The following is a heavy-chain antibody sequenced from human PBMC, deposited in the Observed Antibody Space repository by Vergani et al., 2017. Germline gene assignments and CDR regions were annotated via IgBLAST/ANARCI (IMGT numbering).Heavy chain of an antibody. D-gene: IGHD3-10*01. Sequence: QVQLVQSGPEVKRPGASVKVSCKTSGYTFFNYGVNWIRRTPGQGFEWLGWSRADTCDTKYSERLQDRVTLTTDSSTNTAYMELRSLKSDDTAVYYCARDGTYYYGSGSFYLFDYWGQGTLVTVSS. V-gene: IGHV1-18*04. CDR1: GYTFFNYG. J-gene: IGHJ4*02. CDR2: SRADTCDT. CDR3: ARDGTYYYGSGSFYLFDY.